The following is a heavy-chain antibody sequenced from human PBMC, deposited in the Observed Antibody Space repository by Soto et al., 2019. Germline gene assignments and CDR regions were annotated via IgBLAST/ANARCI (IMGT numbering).Heavy chain of an antibody. J-gene: IGHJ6*03. Sequence: QVPLVQSGAEVKKPGASVKVSCKASGYTFTSYDINWVRQATGQGLEWMGWMNPNSGNTGYAQKFQGRVTMTRNTSISTAYMELSSLRSEDTAVYYCARRVSGDSSSPHPNPVYYYYYMDVWGKGTTVTVSS. V-gene: IGHV1-8*01. CDR1: GYTFTSYD. D-gene: IGHD6-6*01. CDR2: MNPNSGNT. CDR3: ARRVSGDSSSPHPNPVYYYYYMDV.